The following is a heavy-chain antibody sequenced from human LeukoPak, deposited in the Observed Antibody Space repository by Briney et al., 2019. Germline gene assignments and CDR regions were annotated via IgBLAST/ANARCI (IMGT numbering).Heavy chain of an antibody. CDR2: IKREGSEK. D-gene: IGHD1-1*01. J-gene: IGHJ3*02. V-gene: IGHV3-7*03. CDR1: GFPFSSYW. Sequence: PGGSLRLSFAASGFPFSSYWMSWVRQAPGKGLGRVANIKREGSEKYYVDSVKGRFTISRDNAKNSLYLQMNSLGAEDTAVYYCATENDDAFDIWGQGTMVTVSS. CDR3: ATENDDAFDI.